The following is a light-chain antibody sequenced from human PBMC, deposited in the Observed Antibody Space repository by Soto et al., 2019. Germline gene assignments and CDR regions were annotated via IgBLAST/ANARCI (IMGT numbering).Light chain of an antibody. Sequence: EIVMTQSPATLSVSPGERATLSCRASQSVSNNLAWYQQKPGQAPRLLIYHASTRATGIPARFSGSGSGTEFTLTISSLQSEDFAVYYCQQYNNWPPFTFGPGTKVDIK. J-gene: IGKJ3*01. CDR3: QQYNNWPPFT. CDR1: QSVSNN. CDR2: HAS. V-gene: IGKV3-15*01.